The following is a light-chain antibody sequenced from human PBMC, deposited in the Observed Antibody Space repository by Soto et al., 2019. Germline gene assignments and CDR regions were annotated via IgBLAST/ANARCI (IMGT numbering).Light chain of an antibody. J-gene: IGLJ2*01. V-gene: IGLV1-40*01. CDR2: GNS. CDR1: SSNIGAGYD. CDR3: QSYDSSLSAVV. Sequence: QPVLTQPPSVSGAPGQRVTISCTGSSSNIGAGYDVHWYQQLPGTAPKLLIYGNSNRPSGVPDRFSGSKSGTSASLAITGLQAEDEPDYYCQSYDSSLSAVVFGGGTKLTVL.